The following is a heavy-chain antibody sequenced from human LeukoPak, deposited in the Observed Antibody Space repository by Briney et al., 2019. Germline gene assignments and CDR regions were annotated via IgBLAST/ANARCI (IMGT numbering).Heavy chain of an antibody. CDR2: INHSGST. Sequence: PSETLSLTCAVYGGSFSGYYWSWIRQPPGKGLEWLGEINHSGSTNYNPSLKSRVTISVDTSKNQFSLKLSSVTAADTAVYYCARRNTMVRGVMRFDPWGQGTLVTVSS. J-gene: IGHJ5*02. CDR1: GGSFSGYY. V-gene: IGHV4-34*01. D-gene: IGHD3-10*01. CDR3: ARRNTMVRGVMRFDP.